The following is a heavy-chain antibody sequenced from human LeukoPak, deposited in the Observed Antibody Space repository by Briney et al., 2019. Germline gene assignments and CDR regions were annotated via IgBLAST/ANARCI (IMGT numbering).Heavy chain of an antibody. J-gene: IGHJ4*02. CDR3: ATVIYCSGGSCYPTFDY. CDR2: FDSEGGET. Sequence: ASVKVSCKVSGYTLTELSMHWVRQAPGKGLEWVEGFDSEGGETIYAQKFQGRVTMTEDTSTDPAYMDLSSLRSEDTTVYYCATVIYCSGGSCYPTFDYWGQGTLVTVSS. D-gene: IGHD2-15*01. CDR1: GYTLTELS. V-gene: IGHV1-24*01.